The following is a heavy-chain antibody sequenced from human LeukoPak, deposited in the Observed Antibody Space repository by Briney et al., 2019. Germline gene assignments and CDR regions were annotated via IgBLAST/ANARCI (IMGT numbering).Heavy chain of an antibody. CDR1: GYTFTSYD. J-gene: IGHJ4*02. V-gene: IGHV1-8*01. D-gene: IGHD3-16*01. Sequence: ASVKVSCKASGYTFTSYDIDWVRQATGQGLEWMGWVNPNSGNTGYAQKFQGRVTMTRNSSISTAYMELSSLRSEDTAVYYCARSYGDYVLGYWGQGTLVTVSS. CDR3: ARSYGDYVLGY. CDR2: VNPNSGNT.